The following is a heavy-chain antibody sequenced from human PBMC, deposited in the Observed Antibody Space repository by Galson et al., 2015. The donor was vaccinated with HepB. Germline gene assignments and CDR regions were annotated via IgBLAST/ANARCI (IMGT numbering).Heavy chain of an antibody. CDR1: GYTFTGYY. Sequence: SVKVSCKASGYTFTGYYMHWVRQAPGQGLEWMGWINPNSGGTNYAQKFQGRVTMTRDTSISTAYMELSRLRSDDTAVYYCARVSLRFLEWSKNWFDPWGQGTLVTVSS. CDR3: ARVSLRFLEWSKNWFDP. D-gene: IGHD3-3*01. CDR2: INPNSGGT. J-gene: IGHJ5*02. V-gene: IGHV1-2*02.